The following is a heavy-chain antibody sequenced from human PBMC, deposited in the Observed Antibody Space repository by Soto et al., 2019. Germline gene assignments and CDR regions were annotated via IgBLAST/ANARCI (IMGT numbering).Heavy chain of an antibody. D-gene: IGHD2-15*01. J-gene: IGHJ6*02. CDR2: ISYDGSNK. V-gene: IGHV3-30-3*01. CDR3: ASSRYCSGGICYFDYYGMDV. CDR1: GFTFSSYA. Sequence: QVQLVESGGGVVQPGRSLRLSCAASGFTFSSYAMHWVRQAPGKGLEWVAVISYDGSNKYYADSVKGRFTISRDNSKNTLYLQMNSLRAEDTAVYYCASSRYCSGGICYFDYYGMDVWGQGTTVTVSS.